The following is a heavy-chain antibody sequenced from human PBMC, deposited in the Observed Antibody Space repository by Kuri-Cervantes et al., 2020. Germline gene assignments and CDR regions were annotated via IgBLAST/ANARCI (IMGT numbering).Heavy chain of an antibody. CDR3: ATPSMVRGVMEYYYYGMDV. CDR1: GYTLTELS. Sequence: ASVKVSCKVSGYTLTELSMHWVRQAPGKGLEWMGGFDPEDGETICAQKFQGRVTMTEDTSTDTAYMELSSLRSEDTAVYYCATPSMVRGVMEYYYYGMDVWGQGTTVTVSS. CDR2: FDPEDGET. J-gene: IGHJ6*02. V-gene: IGHV1-24*01. D-gene: IGHD3-10*01.